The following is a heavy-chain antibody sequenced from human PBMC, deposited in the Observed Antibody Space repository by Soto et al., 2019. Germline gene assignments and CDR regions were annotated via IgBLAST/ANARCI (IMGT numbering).Heavy chain of an antibody. D-gene: IGHD6-13*01. CDR2: ISSSSSYI. Sequence: GGSLRLSCAASGFTFSSYSMNWVRQAPGKGLEWVSSISSSSSYIYYADSVKGRFTISRDNAKNSLYLQMNSRRAEDTAVYYCARGSGLAAAGTSQFDYWGQGTLVTVSS. CDR3: ARGSGLAAAGTSQFDY. V-gene: IGHV3-21*01. J-gene: IGHJ4*02. CDR1: GFTFSSYS.